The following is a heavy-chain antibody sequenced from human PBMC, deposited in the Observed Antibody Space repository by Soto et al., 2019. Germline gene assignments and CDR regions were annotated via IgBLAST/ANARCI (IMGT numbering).Heavy chain of an antibody. J-gene: IGHJ4*02. CDR2: IIPIFGTT. CDR1: GGTFSSFA. Sequence: QVQLVQSGAEVKKPGSSVKVSCKASGGTFSSFAISWVRQAPGQGLELMGGIIPIFGTTNYAQKFQGRVTITADESTSSAYMEVTTLRSEDTAVYYWARDMDHTFDYWGQGTLVTVSS. CDR3: ARDMDHTFDY. D-gene: IGHD3-10*01. V-gene: IGHV1-69*01.